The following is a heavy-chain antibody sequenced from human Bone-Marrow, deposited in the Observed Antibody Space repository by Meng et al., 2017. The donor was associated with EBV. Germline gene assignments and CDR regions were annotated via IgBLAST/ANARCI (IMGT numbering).Heavy chain of an antibody. V-gene: IGHV3-30-3*01. CDR2: ISYDGSNK. Sequence: QVQLVESGGGVVQPGRSLRLSCAAAGFTCLSYAMHWVRQAPGKGLEWVAVISYDGSNKYYADSVKGRFTISRDNSKNTLYLQMNSLRAEDTAVYYCARDGGYCSGGSCYFGYYFDYWGQGTLVTVSS. D-gene: IGHD2-15*01. CDR3: ARDGGYCSGGSCYFGYYFDY. CDR1: GFTCLSYA. J-gene: IGHJ4*02.